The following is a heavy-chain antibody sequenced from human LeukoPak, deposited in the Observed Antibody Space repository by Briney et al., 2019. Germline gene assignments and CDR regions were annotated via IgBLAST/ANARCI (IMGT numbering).Heavy chain of an antibody. CDR2: ISYDGSNK. CDR3: ARDHVGAIDY. V-gene: IGHV3-30-3*01. CDR1: GFTFSSYA. D-gene: IGHD1-26*01. J-gene: IGHJ4*02. Sequence: PGRSLRLSCAASGFTFSSYAMHWVRQAPGKGLEWVAVISYDGSNKYYADSVKGRFTISRDNSKNTLYLQMNSLRAEDTAVYYCARDHVGAIDYWGQGTLVTVSS.